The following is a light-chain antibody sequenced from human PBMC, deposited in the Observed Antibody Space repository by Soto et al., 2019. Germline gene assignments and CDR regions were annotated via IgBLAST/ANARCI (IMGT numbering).Light chain of an antibody. J-gene: IGKJ1*01. Sequence: DIQLTQSPSFLSASVGDRVTITCRASQSISSYLNWYQQKPGKAPKLLIYDASTLESGVPSRFSGSGSGTEFTLTISRLQPDDFATYYCQQYNTYPWTFGQGTKVDIK. CDR1: QSISSY. V-gene: IGKV1-5*01. CDR2: DAS. CDR3: QQYNTYPWT.